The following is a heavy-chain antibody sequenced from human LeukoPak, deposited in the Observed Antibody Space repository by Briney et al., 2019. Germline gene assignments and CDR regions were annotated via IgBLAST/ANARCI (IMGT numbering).Heavy chain of an antibody. CDR2: ISGSGGST. CDR1: GFIFSTYA. D-gene: IGHD5-12*01. CDR3: ARIFLTHSGYDLAFFDY. Sequence: GGSLRLSCATSGFIFSTYALSWVRQAPGKGLEWASSISGSGGSTYHADSVKGRFTISRDNAKNSLHLQMNSLRAEDTAVYYCARIFLTHSGYDLAFFDYWGLGTLVTVSS. V-gene: IGHV3-23*01. J-gene: IGHJ4*02.